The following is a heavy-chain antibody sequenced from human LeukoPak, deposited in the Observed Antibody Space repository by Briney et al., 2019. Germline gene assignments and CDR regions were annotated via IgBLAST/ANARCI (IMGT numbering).Heavy chain of an antibody. J-gene: IGHJ4*02. CDR3: TRVTSWRTGFDY. D-gene: IGHD1-1*01. V-gene: IGHV3-9*01. CDR2: ITWNSDDM. Sequence: GGSLRLSCAASGFSFEAYGMYWVRQAPGKGLEWVSGITWNSDDMAYADSVKGRFTISRDNAKNCLYLQMNSLTVEDTALYYCTRVTSWRTGFDYWGQGTLVTVSS. CDR1: GFSFEAYG.